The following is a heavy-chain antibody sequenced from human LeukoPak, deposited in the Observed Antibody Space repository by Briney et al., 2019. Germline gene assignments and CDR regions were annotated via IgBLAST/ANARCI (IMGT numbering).Heavy chain of an antibody. J-gene: IGHJ4*02. CDR2: ISSSSSYI. D-gene: IGHD5-12*01. CDR1: GFTFSTYS. Sequence: PGGSLRLSCAASGFTFSTYSMNWVRQAPGKGLEWVSLISSSSSYITYADSVKGRFIVSRDNAKNSLSLRIYSLRAEDTAVYYCARVNRYDPSRHTCIDYWGQGTLVTVSS. CDR3: ARVNRYDPSRHTCIDY. V-gene: IGHV3-21*01.